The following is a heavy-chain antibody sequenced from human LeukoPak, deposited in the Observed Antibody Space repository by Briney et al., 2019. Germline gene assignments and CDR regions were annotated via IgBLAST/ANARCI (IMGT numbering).Heavy chain of an antibody. V-gene: IGHV3-7*01. CDR1: GFPFSSYW. Sequence: GGSLSLSCAASGFPFSSYWMTWVRQAPGKGLELVANIKEDGSEKYYVDSVKGRFTISRDNAKNSLYLQINSLRAEDTAVYYCVYGGSYYVAWGQGTLVTVSS. D-gene: IGHD1-26*01. CDR2: IKEDGSEK. CDR3: VYGGSYYVA. J-gene: IGHJ5*02.